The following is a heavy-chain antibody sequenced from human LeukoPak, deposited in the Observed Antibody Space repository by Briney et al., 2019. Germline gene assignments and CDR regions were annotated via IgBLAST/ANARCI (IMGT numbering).Heavy chain of an antibody. CDR1: GFTFDDYA. Sequence: GGSLRLSCAASGFTFDDYAMHWVRQAPGKGLEWVSGISWNSGSIGYADSVKGRFTISRDNAKNSLYLQMNSLRAEDTAVYYCARDSSGWYYFDYWGQGTLVTVSS. CDR2: ISWNSGSI. V-gene: IGHV3-9*01. CDR3: ARDSSGWYYFDY. D-gene: IGHD6-19*01. J-gene: IGHJ4*02.